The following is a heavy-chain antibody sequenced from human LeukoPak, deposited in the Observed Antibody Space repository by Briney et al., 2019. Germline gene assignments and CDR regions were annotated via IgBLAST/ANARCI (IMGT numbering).Heavy chain of an antibody. CDR3: ARGSRITMVRGVTPKLLFDY. V-gene: IGHV4-30-4*01. Sequence: PSQTLSLTCTVSGGSISSGDYYWSWIRQPPGKGLEWIGYIYYSGSTYYNPSLKSRVTISVDTSKNQFSLKLSSVTAADTAVYYCARGSRITMVRGVTPKLLFDYWGQGTLVTVSS. J-gene: IGHJ4*02. D-gene: IGHD3-10*01. CDR2: IYYSGST. CDR1: GGSISSGDYY.